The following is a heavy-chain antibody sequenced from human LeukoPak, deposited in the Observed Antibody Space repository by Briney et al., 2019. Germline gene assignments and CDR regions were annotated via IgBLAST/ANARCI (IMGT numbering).Heavy chain of an antibody. V-gene: IGHV3-23*01. CDR3: AKGSGGDCYSALDY. CDR2: ISGGGGNT. D-gene: IGHD2-15*01. CDR1: GFTFSDHY. Sequence: GGSLRLSCAASGFTFSDHYMDWVRQAPGKGLEWVSGISGGGGNTYYADSVKGRFTISRDNSKNTLYLEMNSLRAEDTAIYYCAKGSGGDCYSALDYWGQGTLVTVSS. J-gene: IGHJ4*02.